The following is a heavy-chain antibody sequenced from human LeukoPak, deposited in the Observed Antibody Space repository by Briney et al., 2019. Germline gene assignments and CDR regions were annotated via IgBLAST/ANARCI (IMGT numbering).Heavy chain of an antibody. Sequence: GGPLRLSCAASGFTFSSAWMSWLRQAPGKGLEGVGRIKSRTDGGTTDYAAPVKGRFAISSDDSKNTLYLQMNSLKTEDTAVYYCTTRYAPGFDYWGQGTLVTVSS. CDR3: TTRYAPGFDY. CDR2: IKSRTDGGTT. CDR1: GFTFSSAW. D-gene: IGHD2-2*01. V-gene: IGHV3-15*01. J-gene: IGHJ4*02.